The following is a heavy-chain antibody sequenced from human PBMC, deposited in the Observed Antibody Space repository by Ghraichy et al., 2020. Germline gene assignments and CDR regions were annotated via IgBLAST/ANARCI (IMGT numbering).Heavy chain of an antibody. CDR1: GYTFTSYD. CDR2: MNPNSGNT. D-gene: IGHD6-19*01. J-gene: IGHJ4*02. CDR3: ARARPLKYSSGWYYFDY. V-gene: IGHV1-8*01. Sequence: ASVKVSCKASGYTFTSYDINWVRQATGQGLEWMGWMNPNSGNTGYAQKFQGRVTMTRNTSISTAYMELSSLRSEDTAVYYCARARPLKYSSGWYYFDYWGQGTLVTVSS.